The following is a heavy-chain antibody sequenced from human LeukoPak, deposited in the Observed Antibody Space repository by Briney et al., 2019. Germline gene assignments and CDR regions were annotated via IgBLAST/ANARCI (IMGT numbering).Heavy chain of an antibody. CDR2: IYSGGST. J-gene: IGHJ4*02. CDR3: ARDSSDIVVVPPFDY. V-gene: IGHV3-66*02. D-gene: IGHD2-2*01. Sequence: GGSLRLSCAACGFTCSRNYMRWVRQARGKGREGGSFIYSGGSTYYAPSVKARFTISRDNSKNTLYLQMNSLRAEDTAVYYCARDSSDIVVVPPFDYWGQGTLVTVSS. CDR1: GFTCSRNY.